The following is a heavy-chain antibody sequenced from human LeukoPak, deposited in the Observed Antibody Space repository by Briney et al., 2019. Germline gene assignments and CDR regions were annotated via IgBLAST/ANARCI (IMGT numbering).Heavy chain of an antibody. D-gene: IGHD6-6*01. V-gene: IGHV4-59*01. CDR3: ASESVTVGSSSFSVYYYYYMDV. CDR1: GGSISSYY. Sequence: SETLSLTCTVSGGSISSYYWSWIRQPPGKGLEWTGYIYYSGSTNYNPSLKSRVTISVDTSKNQFSLKLSSVTAADTAVYYCASESVTVGSSSFSVYYYYYMDVWGKGTTVTVSS. CDR2: IYYSGST. J-gene: IGHJ6*03.